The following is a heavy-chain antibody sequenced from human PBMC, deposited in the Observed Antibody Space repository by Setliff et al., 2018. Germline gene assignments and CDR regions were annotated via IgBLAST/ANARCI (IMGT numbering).Heavy chain of an antibody. CDR1: GYSFSDSV. D-gene: IGHD2-8*01. Sequence: ASVKVSCKTSGYSFSDSVVSWVRQAPGQGLEWVGWISAYSGNTNYAQKFQGRVTMTTDTSTSTAYMELRSLRSDDTAVYYCSRLVRYCTTTTCQSVPGAEVWGQGTLVTVSS. J-gene: IGHJ4*02. CDR3: SRLVRYCTTTTCQSVPGAEV. V-gene: IGHV1-18*01. CDR2: ISAYSGNT.